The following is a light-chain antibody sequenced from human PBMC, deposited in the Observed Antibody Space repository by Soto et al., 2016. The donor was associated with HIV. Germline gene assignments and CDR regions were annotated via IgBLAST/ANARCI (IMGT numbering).Light chain of an antibody. J-gene: IGLJ2*01. CDR1: KLGDKY. Sequence: SYDLTQPPSVSVSPEQTASITCFGDKLGDKYVSWYQQKAGQSPVVLVIYKDNKRPSGIPERFSGSNSGNTATLIISGTQALDEADYYCQAWDSSIVIFGGGTRLTVL. CDR3: QAWDSSIVI. V-gene: IGLV3-1*01. CDR2: KDN.